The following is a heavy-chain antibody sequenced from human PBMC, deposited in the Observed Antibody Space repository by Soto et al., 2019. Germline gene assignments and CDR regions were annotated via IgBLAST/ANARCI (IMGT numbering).Heavy chain of an antibody. Sequence: QVQLQESGPGLVKPSQTLSLTCTVSGGSISSGGYYWSWIRQHPGKGLEWIGYIYYSGSTYYNPSLKSRVTISVDTSKNQFSLKLSSVTAADTAVYHCARVSGYCSGGSCYYYGMDVWGQGTTVTVSS. CDR2: IYYSGST. D-gene: IGHD2-15*01. CDR3: ARVSGYCSGGSCYYYGMDV. J-gene: IGHJ6*02. CDR1: GGSISSGGYY. V-gene: IGHV4-31*03.